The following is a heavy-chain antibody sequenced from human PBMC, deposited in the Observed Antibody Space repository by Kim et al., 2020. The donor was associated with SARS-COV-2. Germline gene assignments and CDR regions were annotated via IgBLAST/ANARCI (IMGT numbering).Heavy chain of an antibody. V-gene: IGHV3-23*01. J-gene: IGHJ6*02. CDR1: GFTFSSYA. Sequence: GGSLRLSCAASGFTFSSYAMSWVRQAPGKGLEWVSVISGSGGSTYYADSVKGRFTISRDNSKNTLYLQMNSLRAEDTAVYYCAKASADNGYYYCAMGFWGEGGTVSVSS. D-gene: IGHD2-2*01. CDR2: ISGSGGST. CDR3: AKASADNGYYYCAMGF.